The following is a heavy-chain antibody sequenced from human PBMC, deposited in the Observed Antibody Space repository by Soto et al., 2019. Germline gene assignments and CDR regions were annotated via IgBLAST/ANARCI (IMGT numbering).Heavy chain of an antibody. V-gene: IGHV4-30-4*01. CDR2: ISYSGST. CDR1: GASISSDDYY. J-gene: IGHJ6*02. Sequence: QVQLQASGPGLVKPSQTLSLTCSISGASISSDDYYWSWFRQPPGKGLEWIGYISYSGSTYYNPSLKSRITISVDTSKTQFSLILSSVTAADTAVFDCAREVNNYYGMDVWGQGTTVTVSS. CDR3: AREVNNYYGMDV.